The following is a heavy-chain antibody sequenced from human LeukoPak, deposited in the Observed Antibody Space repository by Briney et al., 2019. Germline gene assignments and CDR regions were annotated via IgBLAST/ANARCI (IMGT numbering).Heavy chain of an antibody. J-gene: IGHJ4*02. D-gene: IGHD6-13*01. Sequence: PSETLSLTCAVSDYSISSGYYWGWIRQPPGKGLEWIGSIYHSGNTYYNPSLKSRVTISVDTSKNQFSLRLTSVTAADTAIYYCARDYRIPAAGFFSDYWGQGTLVTVSS. CDR3: ARDYRIPAAGFFSDY. V-gene: IGHV4-38-2*02. CDR1: DYSISSGYY. CDR2: IYHSGNT.